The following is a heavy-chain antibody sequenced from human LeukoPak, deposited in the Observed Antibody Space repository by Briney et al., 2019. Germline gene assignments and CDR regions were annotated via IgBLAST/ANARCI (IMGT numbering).Heavy chain of an antibody. CDR1: GFSLSTSGVG. V-gene: IGHV2-5*01. CDR2: IYGNDDK. Sequence: KSGPTLVKPTQTLTLTCTFSGFSLSTSGVGVGWNRQPPGKALEWLALIYGNDDKRYSASLKSRLTITKDTSKNQVVLTMTNMDPVDTATYYCVHDIPGGEGFQHWGQGTLVTVSS. J-gene: IGHJ1*01. CDR3: VHDIPGGEGFQH. D-gene: IGHD3-16*01.